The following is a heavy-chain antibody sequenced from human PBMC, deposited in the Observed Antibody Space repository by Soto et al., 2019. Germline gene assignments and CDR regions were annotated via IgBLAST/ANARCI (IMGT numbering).Heavy chain of an antibody. D-gene: IGHD6-13*01. CDR2: IYHSGST. V-gene: IGHV4-30-2*01. CDR3: ASSKSSWYGGVNWFDP. Sequence: PSETLSLTCAVSGGSISSGGYSWNCIRQPPGKGLEWIGYIYHSGSTYYNPSLKSRVTISVDRSKNQFFLKLSSVTAADTAVFYCASSKSSWYGGVNWFDPWGQGTLVTVSS. CDR1: GGSISSGGYS. J-gene: IGHJ5*02.